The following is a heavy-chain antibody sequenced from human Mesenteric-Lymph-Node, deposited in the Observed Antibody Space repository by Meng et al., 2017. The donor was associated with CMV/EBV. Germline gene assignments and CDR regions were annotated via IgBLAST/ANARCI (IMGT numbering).Heavy chain of an antibody. CDR1: GGTFSSYT. J-gene: IGHJ5*02. V-gene: IGHV1-69*02. D-gene: IGHD6-13*01. CDR2: IIPILGIA. CDR3: AGGIAAAGSRWFDP. Sequence: QVQLVQSGAEVKKPGSSVKVSCNASGGTFSSYTISWVRQAPGQGLEWMGRIIPILGIANSAQTFQGRVTITADKSTSTAYMELSSLRSEDTAVYYCAGGIAAAGSRWFDPWGQGTLVTVS.